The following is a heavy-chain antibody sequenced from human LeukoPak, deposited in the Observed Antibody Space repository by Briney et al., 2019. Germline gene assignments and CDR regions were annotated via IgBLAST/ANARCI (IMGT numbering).Heavy chain of an antibody. J-gene: IGHJ4*02. V-gene: IGHV3-74*01. D-gene: IGHD5-12*01. Sequence: GGSLRLSCAASGFTFSSYWMHWVRQAPGKGLVWVSRINTDGSSTSYADSVKGRFTISRDNSKNTLSLQMNGLIPEDTAVYYCAKSVASDAYWGQGTLVTVSS. CDR1: GFTFSSYW. CDR2: INTDGSST. CDR3: AKSVASDAY.